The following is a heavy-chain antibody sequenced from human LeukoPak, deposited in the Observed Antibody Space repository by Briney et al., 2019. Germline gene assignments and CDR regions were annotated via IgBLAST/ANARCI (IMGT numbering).Heavy chain of an antibody. D-gene: IGHD1-26*01. CDR3: AKPSGSYSKRFDY. J-gene: IGHJ4*02. CDR1: GGSFSGYY. V-gene: IGHV4-34*01. CDR2: INHSGSA. Sequence: SGTLSLTCAVYGGSFSGYYWSWIRQPPGKGLEWIGEINHSGSANYNPSLKSLVTISVDTSKNQFSLKLSSVTAADTAVYYCAKPSGSYSKRFDYWGQGTLVTVSS.